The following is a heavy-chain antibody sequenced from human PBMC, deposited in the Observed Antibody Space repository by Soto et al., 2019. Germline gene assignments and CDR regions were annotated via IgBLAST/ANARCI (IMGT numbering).Heavy chain of an antibody. CDR3: AKDLRTTISDYGMDV. CDR1: GFTFGSHG. CDR2: ISYDETNE. J-gene: IGHJ6*02. Sequence: QVQLVESGGGLVQPGGSLRLTCVASGFTFGSHGMHWVRQAPGKGLEWVAVISYDETNEHYVDSVKGRFTISRDNSKSILYLQMNRLSPEDTAVYKCAKDLRTTISDYGMDVWGQGTTVTVSS. V-gene: IGHV3-30*18.